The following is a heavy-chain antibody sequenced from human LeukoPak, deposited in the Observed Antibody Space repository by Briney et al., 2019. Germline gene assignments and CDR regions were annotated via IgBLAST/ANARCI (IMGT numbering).Heavy chain of an antibody. J-gene: IGHJ6*03. D-gene: IGHD2-2*02. CDR2: ISSSSSYI. CDR3: AKSGCSSTSCYKYMDV. CDR1: GFTFDSHS. Sequence: PGGSLRLSCAASGFTFDSHSMNWVRQAPGKGLEWVSSISSSSSYIYYADSVKGRFTISRDNAKNSLYLQMNSLRAEDTAVYYCAKSGCSSTSCYKYMDVWGKGTTVTVSS. V-gene: IGHV3-21*01.